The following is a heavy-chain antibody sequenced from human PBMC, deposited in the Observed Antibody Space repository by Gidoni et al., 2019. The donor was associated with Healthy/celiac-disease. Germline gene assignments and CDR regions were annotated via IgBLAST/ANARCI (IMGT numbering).Heavy chain of an antibody. V-gene: IGHV4-34*01. Sequence: QVQLQQWGAGLLKPSETLSLTCAVYGGSFSGYYWSWIRQPPGKGLEWIGEINHSGSTNYNPSLKSRVTISVDTSKNQFSLKLSSVTAADTAVYYCARGYGDFPAYWGQGTLVTVSS. CDR1: GGSFSGYY. J-gene: IGHJ4*02. CDR3: ARGYGDFPAY. D-gene: IGHD4-17*01. CDR2: INHSGST.